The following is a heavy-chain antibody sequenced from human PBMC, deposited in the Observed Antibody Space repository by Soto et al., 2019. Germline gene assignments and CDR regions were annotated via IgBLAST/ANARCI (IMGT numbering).Heavy chain of an antibody. D-gene: IGHD6-19*01. CDR3: ARRDSSGWYGGGIDY. Sequence: SETLSLTCTVSGGSINNHYWSWIRQPPGKGLEWIGSIYYSGSTNYNPSLKSRVTISVDTSKNQFSLKLSSVTAADTAVYYCARRDSSGWYGGGIDYWGQGTLVTVSS. CDR2: IYYSGST. V-gene: IGHV4-59*08. J-gene: IGHJ4*02. CDR1: GGSINNHY.